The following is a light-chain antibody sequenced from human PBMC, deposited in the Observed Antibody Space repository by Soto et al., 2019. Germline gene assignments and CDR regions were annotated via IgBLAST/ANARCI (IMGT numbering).Light chain of an antibody. J-gene: IGLJ2*01. Sequence: QLVLTKSPSASASLGASVKLTCTLSSGHSSYAIAWHQQQPEKGPRYLMKLNSDGSHSKGDGIPDRFSGSSSGAERYLTISSLQSEDEADYFCQTWGTGIQVFGGGTKLTVL. CDR1: SGHSSYA. CDR2: LNSDGSH. CDR3: QTWGTGIQV. V-gene: IGLV4-69*01.